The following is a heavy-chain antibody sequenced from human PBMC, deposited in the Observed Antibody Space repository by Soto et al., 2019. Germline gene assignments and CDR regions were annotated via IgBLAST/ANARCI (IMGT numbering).Heavy chain of an antibody. CDR3: RGYPPFPDPLIDY. CDR2: IYYSGST. V-gene: IGHV4-59*01. Sequence: NPSETLSLTCTVSGDSISIYFWSWIRQPPGKGLEWIGYIYYSGSTNYNPSLKSRVTISVDTSKNQFSLKLSSVTAADTAVYYCRGYPPFPDPLIDYWGQGTLVTVSS. CDR1: GDSISIYF. D-gene: IGHD2-15*01. J-gene: IGHJ4*02.